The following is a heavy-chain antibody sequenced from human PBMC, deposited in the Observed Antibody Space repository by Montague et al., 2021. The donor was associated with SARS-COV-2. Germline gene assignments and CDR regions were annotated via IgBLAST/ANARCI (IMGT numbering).Heavy chain of an antibody. D-gene: IGHD3-3*02. V-gene: IGHV4-28*01. Sequence: SETRSLTCGVSGYSISSNNWWGWIRQPPGKGLEWIGYMYQSGTAFYDPSLKSRVTMSIDKSKNEFSLELRSVTAMDTAVYYCAKTTSTRRGFDSWGQGTLVIVTS. CDR2: MYQSGTA. CDR3: AKTTSTRRGFDS. CDR1: GYSISSNNW. J-gene: IGHJ4*02.